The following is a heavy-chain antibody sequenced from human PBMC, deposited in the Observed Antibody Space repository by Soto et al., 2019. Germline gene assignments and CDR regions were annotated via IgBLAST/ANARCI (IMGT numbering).Heavy chain of an antibody. Sequence: QVLLQESGPGLVQPSGTLSLSCVVSGVSIGSNYYWGWVRQSPGKGVGRLGYMSHIGSVNYNPSLKSRVTISMDKSQNQFSLKLNSVTAADAAVYYCARSLGWYAIDYWGQGTLVIVSS. CDR1: GVSIGSNYY. J-gene: IGHJ4*02. CDR3: ARSLGWYAIDY. V-gene: IGHV4-4*02. D-gene: IGHD6-19*01. CDR2: MSHIGSV.